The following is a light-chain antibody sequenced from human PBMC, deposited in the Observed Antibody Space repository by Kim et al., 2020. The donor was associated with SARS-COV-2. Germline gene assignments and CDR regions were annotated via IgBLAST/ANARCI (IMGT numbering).Light chain of an antibody. V-gene: IGLV1-47*01. CDR3: AAWDDSLSGRV. CDR2: KNT. J-gene: IGLJ2*01. Sequence: GQGVTISGSGRSANRGRKYVYWYQHIPGTAPKLLIYKNTERPSGVPDRFSGSKSGTSASLAISGLRSEDEADYYCAAWDDSLSGRVFGGGTQLTVL. CDR1: SANRGRKY.